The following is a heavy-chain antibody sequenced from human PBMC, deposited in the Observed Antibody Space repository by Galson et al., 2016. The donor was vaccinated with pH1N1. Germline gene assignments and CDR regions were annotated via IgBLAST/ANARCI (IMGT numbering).Heavy chain of an antibody. J-gene: IGHJ3*02. Sequence: CAISGDSVSSNSAAWNWIRQSPSRGLEWLGRTCYRSKWYNDYGVSVKSRITINPDTSKNKFSLQLNSVTPEDTAVYYCARSEYYYDSSGYRHDTFDIWGQGTTVTVSS. D-gene: IGHD3-22*01. CDR1: GDSVSSNSAA. CDR3: ARSEYYYDSSGYRHDTFDI. CDR2: TCYRSKWYN. V-gene: IGHV6-1*01.